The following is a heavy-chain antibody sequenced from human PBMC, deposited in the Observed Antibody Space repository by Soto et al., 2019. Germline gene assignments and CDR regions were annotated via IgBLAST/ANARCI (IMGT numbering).Heavy chain of an antibody. Sequence: LSLTCAVYGGSFSGYYWSWIRQPPGKGLEWIGEINHSGSTNYNPSLKSRVTISVDTSKNQFSLKLSSVTAADTAVYYCARGPPKYSVFYFCLASQPVLPSFSGRRSSDPLSLTCTVSGGSISSYYW. CDR3: ARGPPKYSVFYFCLASQPVLPSFSGRRSSDPLSLTCTVSGGSISSYY. CDR1: GGSFSGYY. V-gene: IGHV4-34*01. J-gene: IGHJ4*01. D-gene: IGHD1-26*01. CDR2: INHSGST.